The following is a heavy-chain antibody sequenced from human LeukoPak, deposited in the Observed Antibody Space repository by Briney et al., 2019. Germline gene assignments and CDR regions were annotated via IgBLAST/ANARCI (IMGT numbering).Heavy chain of an antibody. CDR2: TYYSGST. CDR3: ARVRRPLDGVRYYYYYMDV. V-gene: IGHV4-59*01. Sequence: SETLSLTCTVSGGSISSYYWSWIRQPPGKGLEWIGYTYYSGSTNYNPSLKSRVTISVDTSKNQFSLKLSSVTAADTAVYYCARVRRPLDGVRYYYYYMDVWGKGTTVTVSS. D-gene: IGHD2-2*03. CDR1: GGSISSYY. J-gene: IGHJ6*03.